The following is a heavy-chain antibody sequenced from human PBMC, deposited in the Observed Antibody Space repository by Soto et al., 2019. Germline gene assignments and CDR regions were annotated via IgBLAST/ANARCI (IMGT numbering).Heavy chain of an antibody. J-gene: IGHJ4*02. CDR2: ISYDGTNK. V-gene: IGHV3-30*04. D-gene: IGHD3-16*02. Sequence: QVQLEESGGGVVQPGRSLRLSCAASGFSFSRHTMNWIRQAPGKGLEWVASISYDGTNKYYADSVKGRFTISRDNSKKTMSVQMDSLRAEDTAVYYCAKDRVRLGGLSLLGYFDYWGQGTLVTVSS. CDR3: AKDRVRLGGLSLLGYFDY. CDR1: GFSFSRHT.